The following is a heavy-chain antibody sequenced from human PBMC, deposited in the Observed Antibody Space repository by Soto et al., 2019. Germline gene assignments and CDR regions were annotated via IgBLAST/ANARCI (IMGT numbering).Heavy chain of an antibody. Sequence: PTLVNPTQTLTLTCTFSGFSLSTSGVGVGWIRQPPGKALEWLALIYWDDDKRYSPSLKSRLTITKDTSKNQVVLTMTNMDPVDTATYYCARHRGYYYDSSGYYPDYWGQGTLVTVSS. D-gene: IGHD3-22*01. J-gene: IGHJ4*02. CDR3: ARHRGYYYDSSGYYPDY. CDR1: GFSLSTSGVG. V-gene: IGHV2-5*02. CDR2: IYWDDDK.